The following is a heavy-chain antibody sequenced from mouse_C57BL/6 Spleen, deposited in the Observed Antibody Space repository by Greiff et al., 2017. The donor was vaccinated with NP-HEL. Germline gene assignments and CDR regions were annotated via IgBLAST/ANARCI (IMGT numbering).Heavy chain of an antibody. Sequence: QVQLQQSGAELVRPGASVTLSCKASGYTFTDYEMHWVKQTPVHGLEWIGAIDPETGGTAYNQKFKGKAILTADKSSSTAYMELRSLTSEDSAVYYCTAGTGNAMGYWGQGTSVTVSS. CDR2: IDPETGGT. D-gene: IGHD4-1*01. CDR3: TAGTGNAMGY. CDR1: GYTFTDYE. V-gene: IGHV1-15*01. J-gene: IGHJ4*01.